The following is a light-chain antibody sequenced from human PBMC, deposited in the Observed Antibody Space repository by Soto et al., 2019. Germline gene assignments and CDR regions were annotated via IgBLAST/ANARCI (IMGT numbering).Light chain of an antibody. CDR2: DVS. CDR3: SSYASSSTL. CDR1: SSDVGGYNY. J-gene: IGLJ2*01. V-gene: IGLV2-14*01. Sequence: QSVLTQPASVYGSPGQSITISCTGTSSDVGGYNYVSWYQQHPGKAPKLMIYDVSNRPSGVSNRFSGSKSGNTASLTISGLQAEDEADYYCSSYASSSTLFGGGTKVTVL.